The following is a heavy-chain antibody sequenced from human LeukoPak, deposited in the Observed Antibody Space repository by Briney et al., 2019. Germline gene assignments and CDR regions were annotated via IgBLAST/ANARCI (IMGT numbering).Heavy chain of an antibody. CDR2: ISSSGSII. Sequence: GGSLRLSCAASGFTFSSYEMNWVRQAPGKGLEWVSYISSSGSIIYYADSVKGRFTISRDNAKNSLYLQMNSLRAEDTAVYYCARDYPHGAFRAVGNYWGQGTLVTVSS. V-gene: IGHV3-48*03. J-gene: IGHJ4*02. D-gene: IGHD6-19*01. CDR3: ARDYPHGAFRAVGNY. CDR1: GFTFSSYE.